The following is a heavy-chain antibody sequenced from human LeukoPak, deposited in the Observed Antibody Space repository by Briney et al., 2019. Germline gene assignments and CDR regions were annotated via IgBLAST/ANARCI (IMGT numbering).Heavy chain of an antibody. CDR3: ARDCSGGSCYGAFDI. Sequence: SETLSLTCTVSGASIRSGDYYWRWIRQPPGKGLEWIGYIYDSGSTYYNPSLKSRITISVDTSENRFSLKLSSVTATDTAVYYCARDCSGGSCYGAFDIWGQGTMVTVSS. D-gene: IGHD2-15*01. V-gene: IGHV4-30-4*01. J-gene: IGHJ3*02. CDR1: GASIRSGDYY. CDR2: IYDSGST.